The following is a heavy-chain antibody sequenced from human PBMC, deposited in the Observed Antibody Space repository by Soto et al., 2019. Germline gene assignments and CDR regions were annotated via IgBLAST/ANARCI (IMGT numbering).Heavy chain of an antibody. V-gene: IGHV1-3*01. J-gene: IGHJ4*02. Sequence: QVQLVQSGAEVKKPGASVKVSCKASGYTFTSYAMHWVRQAPGQRLEWMGWINAGNGNTKYSQKFQGRVTITRDTSASTAYMELSSLRSEDTAVYYCARGMGWELPGFDYWGQGTLVTVSS. CDR1: GYTFTSYA. D-gene: IGHD1-26*01. CDR3: ARGMGWELPGFDY. CDR2: INAGNGNT.